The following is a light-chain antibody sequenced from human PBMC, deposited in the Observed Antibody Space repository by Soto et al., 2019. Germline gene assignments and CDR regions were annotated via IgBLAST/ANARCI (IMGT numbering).Light chain of an antibody. Sequence: QSVLGQPPSVSGSPGQSVTISCTGTSNDVGGYDYVSWYQQRPGKAPKLLIYDVTKRPSGVPDRFSGSKSGNTASLTISGLQAEDEADFYCCSYGGSFPYVFGTGTKVTVL. J-gene: IGLJ1*01. CDR1: SNDVGGYDY. CDR3: CSYGGSFPYV. V-gene: IGLV2-11*01. CDR2: DVT.